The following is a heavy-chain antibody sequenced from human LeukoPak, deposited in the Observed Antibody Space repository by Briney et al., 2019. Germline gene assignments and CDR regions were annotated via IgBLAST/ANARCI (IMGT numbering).Heavy chain of an antibody. J-gene: IGHJ4*02. CDR2: INHSGST. CDR3: ARGPSSGSGSSYFDS. V-gene: IGHV4-34*01. Sequence: SETLSLTCAVYGGFFSGYYWSWIRQPPGKGQEWIGEINHSGSTNYNSSLKSRVTLSVDTSKNQFSLKLSSVTAADTGLYFCARGPSSGSGSSYFDSWGQGILVTVSS. D-gene: IGHD3-10*01. CDR1: GGFFSGYY.